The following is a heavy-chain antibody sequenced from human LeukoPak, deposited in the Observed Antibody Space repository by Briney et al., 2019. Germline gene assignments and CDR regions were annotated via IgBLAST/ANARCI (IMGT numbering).Heavy chain of an antibody. V-gene: IGHV3-11*06. J-gene: IGHJ4*02. D-gene: IGHD4-17*01. CDR2: ISSSSSYT. Sequence: GGSLRLSYAASGFTFSDYYMSWIRQAPGKGLEWVSYISSSSSYTNYADSVKGRFTISRDNAKNSLYLQMNSLRAEDTAVYYCARDGRMTTVTPDYDYWGQGTLVTVSS. CDR1: GFTFSDYY. CDR3: ARDGRMTTVTPDYDY.